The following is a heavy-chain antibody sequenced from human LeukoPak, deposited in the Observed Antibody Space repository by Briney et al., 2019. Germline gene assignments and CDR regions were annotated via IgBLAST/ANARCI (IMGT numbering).Heavy chain of an antibody. D-gene: IGHD3-9*01. V-gene: IGHV1-18*01. CDR3: ARAGVLRYFDWLPAPPNYYYYGMDV. CDR2: ISAYNGNT. Sequence: ASVTVSCKASGGTFSSYAISWVRQAPGQGLEWMGWISAYNGNTNYAQKLQGRVTMTTDTSTSTAYMELRSLRSDDTAVYYCARAGVLRYFDWLPAPPNYYYYGMDVWGQGTTVTVSS. CDR1: GGTFSSYA. J-gene: IGHJ6*02.